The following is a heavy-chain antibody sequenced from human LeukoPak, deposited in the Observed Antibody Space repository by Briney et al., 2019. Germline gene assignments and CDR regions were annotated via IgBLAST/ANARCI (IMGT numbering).Heavy chain of an antibody. CDR1: GASISSYY. D-gene: IGHD6-13*01. CDR2: IYYSGST. J-gene: IGHJ2*01. CDR3: ARLTPSDSSSWYWYFGL. V-gene: IGHV4-59*08. Sequence: SETLSLTCAVSGASISSYYWGWIRQPPGKGLEYIGYIYYSGSTNYNPSLTSRVTISVDTSKNQFSLKLSTVTAADTAVYYCARLTPSDSSSWYWYFGLWGRGTLVTVSS.